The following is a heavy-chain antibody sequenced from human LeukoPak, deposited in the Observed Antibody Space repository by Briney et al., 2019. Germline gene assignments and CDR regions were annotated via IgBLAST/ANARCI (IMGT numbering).Heavy chain of an antibody. CDR3: ARASFWESPINWFDP. D-gene: IGHD3-16*01. V-gene: IGHV3-21*04. Sequence: TGGSLRLSCAASGFTFSSYGMNWDRQAPGKGLEWVSSISSSSSYIYYADSVKGRFTISRDNAKNSLYLQMNSLRADDTAVYYCARASFWESPINWFDPWGQGTLVTVSS. CDR2: ISSSSSYI. J-gene: IGHJ5*02. CDR1: GFTFSSYG.